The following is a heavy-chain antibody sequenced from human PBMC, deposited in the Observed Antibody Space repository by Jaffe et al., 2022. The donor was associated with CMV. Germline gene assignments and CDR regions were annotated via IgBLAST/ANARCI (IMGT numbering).Heavy chain of an antibody. V-gene: IGHV3-53*02. CDR1: ELTVTSNY. Sequence: EVALVETGGGLIQPGGSLRVSCAASELTVTSNYMSWVRQAPGKGLEWVSIIYSDGKTYYADSVKGRFTISRDNSKNTVSLQMNSLKGEDTAVYFCARTRSGYYDNSGRLTHEGFDIWGQGTLVTVAS. J-gene: IGHJ3*02. CDR2: IYSDGKT. D-gene: IGHD3-22*01. CDR3: ARTRSGYYDNSGRLTHEGFDI.